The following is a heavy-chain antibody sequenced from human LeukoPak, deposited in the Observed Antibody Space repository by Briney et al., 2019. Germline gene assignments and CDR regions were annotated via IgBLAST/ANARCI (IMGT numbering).Heavy chain of an antibody. J-gene: IGHJ5*02. CDR1: GYNVDDYW. V-gene: IGHV5-51*01. CDR3: AWRKYFSTWLEP. Sequence: GESLKISCKGSGYNVDDYWIGWVRQMPGKGLERMGIMSPRNFETQYSLPFQGQVTFSVDKSTRTAYLQWRSLKASDTAMYYCAWRKYFSTWLEPWGQGTLVTVSS. CDR2: MSPRNFET. D-gene: IGHD1-14*01.